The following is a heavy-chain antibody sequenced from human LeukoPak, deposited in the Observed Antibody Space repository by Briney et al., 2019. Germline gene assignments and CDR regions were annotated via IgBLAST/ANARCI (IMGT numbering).Heavy chain of an antibody. J-gene: IGHJ6*02. D-gene: IGHD2-2*02. Sequence: SETPSLTCAVYGGSFSGYYWSWIRQHPGKGLEWIGYIYYSGSTYYNPSLKSRVTISVDTSKNQFSLKLSSVTAADTAVYYCARGPDCSSTSCYTGGVIYYYGMDVWGQGTAVTVSS. CDR2: IYYSGST. CDR3: ARGPDCSSTSCYTGGVIYYYGMDV. CDR1: GGSFSGYY. V-gene: IGHV4-31*11.